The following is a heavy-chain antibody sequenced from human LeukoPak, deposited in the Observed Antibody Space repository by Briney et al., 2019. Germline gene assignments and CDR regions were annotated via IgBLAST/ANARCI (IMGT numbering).Heavy chain of an antibody. D-gene: IGHD3-3*01. CDR2: IKQDGSEK. Sequence: PGGSLRLSCAASGFTFSSYWMSWVRQAPGKGLEWVANIKQDGSEKYYVDSVKGRFTISRDNSKNTVYLQMNSLRADDTAVYYCARDFTPEWFDIHWGQGTLVTVSS. CDR1: GFTFSSYW. J-gene: IGHJ4*02. V-gene: IGHV3-7*01. CDR3: ARDFTPEWFDIH.